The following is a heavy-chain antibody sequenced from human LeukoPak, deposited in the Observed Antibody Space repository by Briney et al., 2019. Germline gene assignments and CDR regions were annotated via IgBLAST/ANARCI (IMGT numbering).Heavy chain of an antibody. CDR3: ARAQTLFWEFDGFDI. CDR2: VTSTNKI. CDR1: GFTFSSHC. D-gene: IGHD3-3*01. V-gene: IGHV3-48*02. Sequence: PGGSLRLSCVASGFTFSSHCINWVRQAPGKGLEWIATVTSTNKIHYADSVKGRFTISRDNAENSVYLQMNSLRDEDTAVYSCARAQTLFWEFDGFDIWGRGTKVTVSS. J-gene: IGHJ3*02.